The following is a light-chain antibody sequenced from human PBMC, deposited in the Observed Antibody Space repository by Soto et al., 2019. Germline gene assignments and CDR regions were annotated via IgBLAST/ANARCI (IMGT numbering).Light chain of an antibody. CDR2: GVN. V-gene: IGLV2-8*01. CDR3: SSYAGSNILYV. J-gene: IGLJ1*01. Sequence: QSALTQPPSASGSPGQSVTISCTGTSSDVGGYNYVSWYQQHPGKAPQLVIYGVNKRASGVPDRFSGSKSGNTASLTVSGLQAEDEAAYYCSSYAGSNILYVFGTGTKVTVL. CDR1: SSDVGGYNY.